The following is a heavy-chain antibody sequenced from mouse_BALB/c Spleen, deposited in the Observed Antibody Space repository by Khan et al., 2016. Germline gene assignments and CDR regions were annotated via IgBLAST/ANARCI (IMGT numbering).Heavy chain of an antibody. CDR2: IWSDGST. V-gene: IGHV2-6*02. J-gene: IGHJ4*01. CDR3: ARNYYGSSYYAMDY. CDR1: GFSLTSYG. D-gene: IGHD1-1*01. Sequence: VQLQESGPGLVAPSQSLSITCTVSGFSLTSYGVHWVRQPPGKGLEWLVVIWSDGSTTYNSALKSRLSISKDNSKSQVFLKMNSLQTDDTAMYYYARNYYGSSYYAMDYWGQGTSVTVSS.